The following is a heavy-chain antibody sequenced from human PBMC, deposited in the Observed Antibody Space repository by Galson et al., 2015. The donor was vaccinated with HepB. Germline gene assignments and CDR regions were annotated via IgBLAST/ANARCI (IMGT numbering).Heavy chain of an antibody. CDR1: GFTFDDYA. D-gene: IGHD6-19*01. CDR3: AKDPAPIAVAGRFDY. V-gene: IGHV3-9*01. Sequence: SLRLSCAASGFTFDDYAMHWVRQAPGKGLEWVSGISWNSGSIGYADSVEGRFTISRDNAKNSLYLQMNSLRAEDTALYYCAKDPAPIAVAGRFDYWGQGTLVTVSS. J-gene: IGHJ4*02. CDR2: ISWNSGSI.